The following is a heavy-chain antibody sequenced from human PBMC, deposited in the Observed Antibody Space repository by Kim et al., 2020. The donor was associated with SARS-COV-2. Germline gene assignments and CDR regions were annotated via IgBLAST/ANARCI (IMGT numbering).Heavy chain of an antibody. J-gene: IGHJ4*02. Sequence: SETLSLTCTVSGGSISSYYWSWIRQPPGKGLEWIGYIYYSGSTNYNPSLKSRVTISVDTSKNQFSLKLSSVTAADTAVYYCARGVESDYVWGWVDYWGQGTMVTVSS. CDR1: GGSISSYY. V-gene: IGHV4-59*01. D-gene: IGHD3-16*01. CDR3: ARGVESDYVWGWVDY. CDR2: IYYSGST.